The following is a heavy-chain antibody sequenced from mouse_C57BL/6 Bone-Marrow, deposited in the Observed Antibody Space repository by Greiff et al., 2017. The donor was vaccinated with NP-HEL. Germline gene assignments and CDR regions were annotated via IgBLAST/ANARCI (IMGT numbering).Heavy chain of an antibody. J-gene: IGHJ3*01. CDR1: GYAFTNYL. Sequence: VQLQQSGAELVRPGTSVKVSCKASGYAFTNYLIEWVKQRPGQGLEWIGVINPGSGGTNYNEKFKGKATLTADKSSSPAYMHLSSLTSEDSAVYFCARLPTIAYWGQGTLVTVSA. V-gene: IGHV1-54*01. CDR2: INPGSGGT. CDR3: ARLPTIAY.